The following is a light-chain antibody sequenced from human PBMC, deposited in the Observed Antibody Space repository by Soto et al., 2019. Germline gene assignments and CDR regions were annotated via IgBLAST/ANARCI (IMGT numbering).Light chain of an antibody. Sequence: EVVLTQSPGTLSLSPGERATLSCRASQSVSSRYLAWYQQKPGQAPRLLIYGASSRATGIPDRFSGSGPGTDFTLTISRLEPEDFAVYYCQQYGNSPPWTFGQGTKVDI. V-gene: IGKV3-20*01. J-gene: IGKJ1*01. CDR3: QQYGNSPPWT. CDR2: GAS. CDR1: QSVSSRY.